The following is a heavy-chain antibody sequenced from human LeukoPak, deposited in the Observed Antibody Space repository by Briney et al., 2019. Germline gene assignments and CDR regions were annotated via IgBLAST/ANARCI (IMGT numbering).Heavy chain of an antibody. V-gene: IGHV3-23*01. CDR2: ISRRDDYT. Sequence: PGGSLRLSCAACGFAFSSYAMSWVRQPPGKGLEWVSVISRRDDYTYYADSVKGRFTISRDNSKNTLYLQMNTLRAEDTAVYYCANDYRSGSFHDFWGQGTLVTVSS. D-gene: IGHD3-10*01. CDR3: ANDYRSGSFHDF. CDR1: GFAFSSYA. J-gene: IGHJ4*02.